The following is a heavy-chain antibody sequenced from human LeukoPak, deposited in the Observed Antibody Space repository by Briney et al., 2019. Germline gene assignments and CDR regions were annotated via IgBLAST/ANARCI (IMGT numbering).Heavy chain of an antibody. V-gene: IGHV4-59*01. J-gene: IGHJ6*03. CDR3: ARVHHYYYYYMDV. CDR2: IHYSGST. CDR1: GGSISSYY. Sequence: SETLSLTRTVSGGSISSYYWSWIRQPPGKGLEWIGYIHYSGSTNYNPSLESRVTISVDTSKNQFSLKLSSVTAADTAVYYCARVHHYYYYYMDVWGKGTTVTVSS.